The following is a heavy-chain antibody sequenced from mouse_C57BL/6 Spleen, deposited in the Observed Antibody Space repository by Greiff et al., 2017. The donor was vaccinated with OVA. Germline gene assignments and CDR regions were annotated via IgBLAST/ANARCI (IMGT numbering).Heavy chain of an antibody. Sequence: QVQLKQPGAELVRPGTSVKLSCKASGYTFTSYWMHWVKQRPGQGLEWIGVIDPSDSYTNYNQKFKGKATLTVDTYSSTAYMQLSSLTSEDSAVYYCARGGNYGSLAWFAYWGQGTLVTVSA. CDR1: GYTFTSYW. V-gene: IGHV1-59*01. CDR2: IDPSDSYT. D-gene: IGHD1-1*01. CDR3: ARGGNYGSLAWFAY. J-gene: IGHJ3*01.